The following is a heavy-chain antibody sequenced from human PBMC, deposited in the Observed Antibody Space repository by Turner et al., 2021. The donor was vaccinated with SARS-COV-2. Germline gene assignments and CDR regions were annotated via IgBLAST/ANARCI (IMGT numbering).Heavy chain of an antibody. CDR1: GGSISSSNYY. CDR3: ARLLNPGSYYYYYYGMDV. D-gene: IGHD3-10*01. J-gene: IGHJ6*02. Sequence: KLQESGQGLVKPSETLYLTCTVSGGSISSSNYYWGWIRQPPGTGLEWIGSIYYRGSTCYNPSLQSRVTISVDTSKNQFSLKLSSVTAADTAVYYCARLLNPGSYYYYYYGMDVWGQGTTVTVSS. V-gene: IGHV4-39*01. CDR2: IYYRGST.